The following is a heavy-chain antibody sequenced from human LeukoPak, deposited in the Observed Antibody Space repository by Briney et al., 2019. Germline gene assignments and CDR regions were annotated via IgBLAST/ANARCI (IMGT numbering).Heavy chain of an antibody. D-gene: IGHD2-15*01. CDR2: VSGSGDSP. CDR3: AKGAGVTCYSSIDS. V-gene: IGHV3-23*01. CDR1: GFTFSSYA. J-gene: IGHJ4*02. Sequence: GGSLRLSCAPSGFTFSSYAMSWVRQAPGRGLEWVSGVSGSGDSPYHADSVKGRFTISRDNSKNTLYLHMNNLRAEDTALYFCAKGAGVTCYSSIDSWRQGTLVTVSS.